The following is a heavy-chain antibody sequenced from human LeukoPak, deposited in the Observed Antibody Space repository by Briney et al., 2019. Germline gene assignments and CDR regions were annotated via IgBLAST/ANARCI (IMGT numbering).Heavy chain of an antibody. V-gene: IGHV3-30*18. J-gene: IGHJ6*02. Sequence: PGGSLRLSCTASGFTFSSHGMHRVRQAPGKGLEWVALISYDRNNKYYADSVKGRFTISRDNSENTVYLQMKSLRGEDTALYYCAKDSRPTGRYYYYGMDVWGQGTTVTVSS. CDR2: ISYDRNNK. CDR1: GFTFSSHG. CDR3: AKDSRPTGRYYYYGMDV.